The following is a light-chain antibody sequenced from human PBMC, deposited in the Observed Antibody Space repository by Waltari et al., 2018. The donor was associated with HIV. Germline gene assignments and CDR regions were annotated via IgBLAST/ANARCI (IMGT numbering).Light chain of an antibody. CDR1: QESSNH. Sequence: DIQLTQSPSSLSASVGDRVTITCQSSQESSNHLNWYQQRPGKAPRLLIYDASNLQTGVPSRFSGSGSETDFTFTISSLQPEDIATYYCQQYDNLQVTFGGGTKVEIK. CDR2: DAS. V-gene: IGKV1-33*01. CDR3: QQYDNLQVT. J-gene: IGKJ4*01.